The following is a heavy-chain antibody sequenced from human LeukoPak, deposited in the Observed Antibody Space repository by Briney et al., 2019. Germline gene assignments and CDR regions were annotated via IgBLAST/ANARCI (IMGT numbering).Heavy chain of an antibody. Sequence: ASMKVSCKASGYTFTDYYMHWVRQAPGQGLEWMGWIDPRSGGTNFARKFQGRVTMTRETSISTAYMELSRLTSDDTAVYYCTSSDYTSSDYWGQGTLVTVSS. J-gene: IGHJ4*02. D-gene: IGHD2-2*02. CDR2: IDPRSGGT. CDR1: GYTFTDYY. CDR3: TSSDYTSSDY. V-gene: IGHV1-2*02.